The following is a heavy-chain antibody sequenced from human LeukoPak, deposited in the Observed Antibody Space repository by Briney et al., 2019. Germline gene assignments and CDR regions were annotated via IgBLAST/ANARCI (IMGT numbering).Heavy chain of an antibody. Sequence: SETLSLICAVYGGSFSGYYWSWIRQPPGKGLEWIGEIHHSGSTNYNPSLKSRVSMSVDTSKKQFSLKLRSVTAADTAVYYCARFLAYCGGDCSNWYFDLWGRGTLVTVSS. V-gene: IGHV4-34*01. CDR2: IHHSGST. D-gene: IGHD2-21*02. J-gene: IGHJ2*01. CDR1: GGSFSGYY. CDR3: ARFLAYCGGDCSNWYFDL.